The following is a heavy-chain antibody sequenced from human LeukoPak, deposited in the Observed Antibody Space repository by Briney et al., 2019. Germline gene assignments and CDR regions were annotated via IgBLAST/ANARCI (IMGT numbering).Heavy chain of an antibody. J-gene: IGHJ5*02. D-gene: IGHD1-7*01. CDR3: ARQPNWNYLWFDP. V-gene: IGHV4-59*11. CDR1: GASFCGHY. CDR2: IYYSGST. Sequence: SETLSLTCTVSGASFCGHYWTWIRQPPGKGLEWIGYIYYSGSTNYNPSLKSRVTISVDTSKNQFSLKLSSVTAADTAMYYCARQPNWNYLWFDPWGQGTLVTVSS.